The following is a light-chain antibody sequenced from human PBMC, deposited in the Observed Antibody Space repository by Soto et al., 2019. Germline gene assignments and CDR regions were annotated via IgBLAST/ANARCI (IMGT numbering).Light chain of an antibody. CDR3: QQYGSSPPIT. CDR1: QSVSSSY. J-gene: IGKJ5*01. Sequence: EIVLTQSPGTLSLSPGERATLSCRASQSVSSSYLAWYQQTPGQAPRLLIYGASSRATGITDRFSGSGSGTYFTITISRLEPEDFAVYYCQQYGSSPPITFGQGTRLEIK. CDR2: GAS. V-gene: IGKV3-20*01.